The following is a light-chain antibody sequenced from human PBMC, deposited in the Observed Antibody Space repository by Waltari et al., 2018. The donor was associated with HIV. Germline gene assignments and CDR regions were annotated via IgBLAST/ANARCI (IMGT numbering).Light chain of an antibody. CDR2: QDR. V-gene: IGLV3-1*01. J-gene: IGLJ2*01. CDR3: QVWDNNTAV. Sequence: SYELTQPPSMSVSPGQTASITCSGDNLGDKYVCWYQQRPGQSPLMVIYQDRERPAGVPERFSGSNSGNTATLTISGTQPLDEADYYCQVWDNNTAVFGGGTKLTVL. CDR1: NLGDKY.